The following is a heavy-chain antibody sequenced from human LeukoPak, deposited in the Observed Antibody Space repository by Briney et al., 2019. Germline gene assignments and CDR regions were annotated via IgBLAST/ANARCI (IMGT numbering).Heavy chain of an antibody. CDR2: INPRSDST. J-gene: IGHJ4*02. D-gene: IGHD6-13*01. CDR3: ARDMGQQLVLFYFDY. Sequence: ASVKVSCKASGYTFINYFIHWVRQAPGQGLEWMGVINPRSDSTTYAQKFQGRVTMTRDTSTSTVYVELSSLRSEDTAVYYCARDMGQQLVLFYFDYWGQGTLVTVSS. CDR1: GYTFINYF. V-gene: IGHV1-46*01.